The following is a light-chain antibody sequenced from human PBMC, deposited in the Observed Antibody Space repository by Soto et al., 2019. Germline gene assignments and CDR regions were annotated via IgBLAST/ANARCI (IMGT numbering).Light chain of an antibody. J-gene: IGKJ2*01. CDR2: GVS. CDR3: QQYNNWPPYP. CDR1: QSISRN. Sequence: EIVMTQSPGTLSVSPGERATLSCRASQSISRNLSWYQQKPGRAPRLLIYGVSTRATGIPARVSGSGSETEFTLTISSLQSEDFAVYYCQQYNNWPPYPFGQGTKLEIK. V-gene: IGKV3-15*01.